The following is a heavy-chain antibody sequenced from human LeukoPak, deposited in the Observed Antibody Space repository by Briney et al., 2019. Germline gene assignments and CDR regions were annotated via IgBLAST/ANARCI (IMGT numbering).Heavy chain of an antibody. Sequence: SQTLSLTCTVSGGSISSGSYYWSWIRQPAGKGLEWIGRIYTSGSTNYNPSLKSRVTISVDTSKNQFSLRLSSVTAADTAVYYCARERAYYYGSGSRKYYYYMDVWGKGTTVTVSS. CDR1: GGSISSGSYY. J-gene: IGHJ6*03. CDR3: ARERAYYYGSGSRKYYYYMDV. CDR2: IYTSGST. D-gene: IGHD3-10*01. V-gene: IGHV4-61*02.